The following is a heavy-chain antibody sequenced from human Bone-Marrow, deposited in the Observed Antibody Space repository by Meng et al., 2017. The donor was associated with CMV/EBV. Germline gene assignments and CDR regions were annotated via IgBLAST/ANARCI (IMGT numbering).Heavy chain of an antibody. J-gene: IGHJ4*02. V-gene: IGHV3-43D*03. Sequence: GESLKISCAASGFTFSSYAMNWVRQAPGKGLEWVSLISWDGGSTYYADSVKGRFTISRDNAKNSLYLQMTSLRAEDTAVYYCARDASYSSAYQAETPLWGQGTLVTVSS. CDR1: GFTFSSYA. CDR2: ISWDGGST. CDR3: ARDASYSSAYQAETPL. D-gene: IGHD6-19*01.